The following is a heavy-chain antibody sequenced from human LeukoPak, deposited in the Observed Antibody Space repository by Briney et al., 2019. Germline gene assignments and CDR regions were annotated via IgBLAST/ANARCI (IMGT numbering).Heavy chain of an antibody. D-gene: IGHD3-3*02. V-gene: IGHV1-69*01. CDR1: GGTFSSYA. CDR3: ATTPIFGVVYYYMDV. CDR2: IIPIFGTA. J-gene: IGHJ6*03. Sequence: SSMKFSCKASGGTFSSYAISWVRQAPGQGLEWMGGIIPIFGTANYTQKFQGRVTITADESTSTAYMELSSLRSEDTAVYYCATTPIFGVVYYYMDVWGKGTTVTVSS.